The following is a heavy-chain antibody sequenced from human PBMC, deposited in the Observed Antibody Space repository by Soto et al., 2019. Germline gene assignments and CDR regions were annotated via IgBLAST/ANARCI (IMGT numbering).Heavy chain of an antibody. Sequence: ASVKVSCKTSGYNFFTYGITWVRQAPGQGLEWMGWISVYSGNTHYAQKFHDRVTLTTDTSTTTAYMDLRSLTSDDSAFYYCARNTPFFESSGSADYWGQGTLVTVSS. CDR2: ISVYSGNT. V-gene: IGHV1-18*01. D-gene: IGHD3-22*01. J-gene: IGHJ4*02. CDR1: GYNFFTYG. CDR3: ARNTPFFESSGSADY.